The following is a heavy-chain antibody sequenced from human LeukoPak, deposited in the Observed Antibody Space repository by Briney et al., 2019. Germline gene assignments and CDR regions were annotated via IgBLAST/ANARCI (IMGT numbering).Heavy chain of an antibody. Sequence: ASVKVSCEASGYTFDVYYIHWVRQAPGQGLEWMGCINSNSGDTNHAQKFQGRVTMTRDTSLTTAYMELSSLRFDDTAVYYCARDRTSTWYGGIDYWGQGTLVTVSS. V-gene: IGHV1-2*02. CDR2: INSNSGDT. D-gene: IGHD6-13*01. CDR1: GYTFDVYY. J-gene: IGHJ4*02. CDR3: ARDRTSTWYGGIDY.